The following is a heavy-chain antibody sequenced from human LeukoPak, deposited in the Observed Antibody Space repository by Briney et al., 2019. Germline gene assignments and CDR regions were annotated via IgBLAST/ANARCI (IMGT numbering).Heavy chain of an antibody. D-gene: IGHD3-10*01. CDR3: ARDWAGDHLFDI. CDR1: GGSISNYY. J-gene: IGHJ3*02. V-gene: IGHV4-59*01. Sequence: PSETLSLTCTVSGGSISNYYWSWIRQPPGKGLEYIGHVYYSGSTNYNPSLKSRVTMSVDTSKNQFSLKLSSVTAADTAVYYCARDWAGDHLFDIWGQGTMVTVSS. CDR2: VYYSGST.